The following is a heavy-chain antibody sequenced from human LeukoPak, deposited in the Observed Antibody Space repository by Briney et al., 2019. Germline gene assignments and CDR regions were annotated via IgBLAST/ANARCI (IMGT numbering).Heavy chain of an antibody. CDR2: IYYSGST. D-gene: IGHD2-2*01. Sequence: PSETLSLTCTVSGGSISSYYWSWIRQPPGKGLEWIGYIYYSGSTSYNPSLKSRVTISVDTSKNQFSLKLSSVTAADTAVYYCARRTASYCSSTSCLNWFDPWGQGTLVTVSS. V-gene: IGHV4-59*01. CDR1: GGSISSYY. J-gene: IGHJ5*02. CDR3: ARRTASYCSSTSCLNWFDP.